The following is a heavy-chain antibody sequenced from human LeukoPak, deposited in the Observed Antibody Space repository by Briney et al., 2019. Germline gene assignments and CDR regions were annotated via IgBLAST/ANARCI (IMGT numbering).Heavy chain of an antibody. V-gene: IGHV3-21*01. D-gene: IGHD3-9*01. CDR1: GFTFSSYS. CDR2: ISSSSSYI. J-gene: IGHJ6*02. CDR3: ARVLDNFDWAGMDV. Sequence: PGGSLRLSCAASGFTFSSYSMNWVRQAPGKGLEWVSSISSSSSYIYYADSVKGRFTISRDNAKNSLYPQMNSLRAEDTAVYYCARVLDNFDWAGMDVWGQGTTVTVSS.